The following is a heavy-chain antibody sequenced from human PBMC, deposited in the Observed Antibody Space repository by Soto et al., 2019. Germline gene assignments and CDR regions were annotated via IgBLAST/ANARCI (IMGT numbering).Heavy chain of an antibody. J-gene: IGHJ4*02. CDR1: GFTFSSDS. CDR3: ARRHCTTGVCPFAY. V-gene: IGHV3-21*01. CDR2: VSSSGRHK. Sequence: EVQLVESGGGLVKPGESLRLSCEASGFTFSSDSMSWIRQAPGKGLEWVSSVSSSGRHKYYSDSVKGRFTISRDNAKNSLDLQMDSLSAEDTAVYYCARRHCTTGVCPFAYWGQGTRVTVSS. D-gene: IGHD2-8*01.